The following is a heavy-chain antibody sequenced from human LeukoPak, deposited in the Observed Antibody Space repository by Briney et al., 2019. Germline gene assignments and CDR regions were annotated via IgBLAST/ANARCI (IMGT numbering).Heavy chain of an antibody. CDR2: ISSSSSYI. CDR3: ARTVRYFDWLFIFDD. V-gene: IGHV3-21*01. J-gene: IGHJ4*02. D-gene: IGHD3-9*01. CDR1: GFTFSSYS. Sequence: NPGGSPRLSCAASGFTFSSYSMNWVRQAPGKGLEWVSSISSSSSYIYYADSVKGRFTISRDNAKNSLYLQMNSLRAEDTAVYYCARTVRYFDWLFIFDDWGQGTLVTVSS.